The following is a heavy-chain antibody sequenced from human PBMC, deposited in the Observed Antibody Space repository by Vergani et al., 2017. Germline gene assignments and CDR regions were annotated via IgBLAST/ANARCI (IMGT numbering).Heavy chain of an antibody. J-gene: IGHJ4*02. CDR2: IYHSGGT. V-gene: IGHV4-61*01. CDR1: GASVNRANYY. D-gene: IGHD2-2*01. CDR3: AGYCSSTSCHGVDFDY. Sequence: QVQLQESGPGLVKPSETLSLTCTVSGASVNRANYYWSWIRQTPGTGLEWIGFIYHSGGTSYSPSLKSRVTISLDTSKNQFSLKVASVTAADTAMYYCAGYCSSTSCHGVDFDYWGQGTLVTVSS.